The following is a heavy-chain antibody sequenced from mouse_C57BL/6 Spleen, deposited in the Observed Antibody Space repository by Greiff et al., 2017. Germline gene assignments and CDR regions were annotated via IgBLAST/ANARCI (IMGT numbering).Heavy chain of an antibody. V-gene: IGHV7-1*01. J-gene: IGHJ4*01. CDR2: SRNKANDYTT. CDR3: ARDASIYYGSMDY. Sequence: DVMLVESGGGLVQSGRSLRLSCATSGFTFSDFYMEWVRQAPGKGLEWIAASRNKANDYTTEYSASVKGRFIVSRVTSQSILYLQMNALRAEDTAIYYCARDASIYYGSMDYWGQGTSVTVSS. CDR1: GFTFSDFY. D-gene: IGHD2-2*01.